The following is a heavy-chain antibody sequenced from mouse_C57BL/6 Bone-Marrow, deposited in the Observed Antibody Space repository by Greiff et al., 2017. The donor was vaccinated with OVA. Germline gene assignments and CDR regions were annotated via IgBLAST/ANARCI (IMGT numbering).Heavy chain of an antibody. CDR2: ISDGGSYT. J-gene: IGHJ2*01. V-gene: IGHV5-4*01. CDR3: ARDLLRGDY. CDR1: GFTFSSYA. Sequence: EVQRVESGGGLVKPGGSLKLSCAASGFTFSSYAMSWVRQTPEKRLEWVATISDGGSYTYYPDNVKGRFTISRDNAKNNLYLQMSHLKSEDTAMYYCARDLLRGDYWGQGTTLTVSS. D-gene: IGHD3-2*02.